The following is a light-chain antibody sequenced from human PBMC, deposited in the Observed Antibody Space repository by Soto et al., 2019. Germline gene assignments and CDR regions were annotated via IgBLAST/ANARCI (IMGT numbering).Light chain of an antibody. J-gene: IGKJ3*01. V-gene: IGKV4-1*01. CDR3: QQTSSAPFT. CDR1: QSVLYNSNNKNH. CDR2: GAS. Sequence: DFVMTQAPDSLAVSLGERATINCKSSQSVLYNSNNKNHLGWFQQKPGHPPKLLIYGASFRPSGVPDRFSGSGSGTDFTLTITSLQPEDFATYYCQQTSSAPFTFGPGTKVDIK.